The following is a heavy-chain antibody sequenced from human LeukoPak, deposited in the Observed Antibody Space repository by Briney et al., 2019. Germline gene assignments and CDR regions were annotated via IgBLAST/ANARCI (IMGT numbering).Heavy chain of an antibody. V-gene: IGHV1-18*01. CDR2: ISAYNGNT. Sequence: ASVKVSCKASGYTFTSYGISWVRQAPGQGLEWMGWISAYNGNTNYAQKLQGRVTMTTDTSTSTAYMELRSLRSDDTAVYYCARDRPGIAAAGDNWFDPWGQGTLVTVSS. CDR3: ARDRPGIAAAGDNWFDP. CDR1: GYTFTSYG. D-gene: IGHD6-13*01. J-gene: IGHJ5*02.